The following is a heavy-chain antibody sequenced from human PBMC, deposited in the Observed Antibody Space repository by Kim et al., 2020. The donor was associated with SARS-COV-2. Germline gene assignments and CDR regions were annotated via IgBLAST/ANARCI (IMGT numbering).Heavy chain of an antibody. CDR1: GGSFSGYY. J-gene: IGHJ4*02. V-gene: IGHV4-34*01. Sequence: SETLSLTCAVYGGSFSGYYWSWIRQPPGKGLEWIGEINHSGSTNYNPSLKSRVTISVDTSKNQFSLKLSSVTAADTAVYYCARGRLVPDTAMAHFDYWGQGTLVTVSS. D-gene: IGHD5-18*01. CDR2: INHSGST. CDR3: ARGRLVPDTAMAHFDY.